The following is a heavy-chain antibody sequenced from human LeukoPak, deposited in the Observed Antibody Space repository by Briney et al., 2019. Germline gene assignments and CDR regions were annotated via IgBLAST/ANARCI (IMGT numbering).Heavy chain of an antibody. D-gene: IGHD2-21*02. Sequence: GASVKVSCKASGYSFTSYAMHWVRQAPGQRLEWMGRINTGNGNTEYSQKFQGRVSITRDRSASTVYTELSSLRSEDTVVYYCARLVVTARGVQFDPWGQGTLVTVSS. V-gene: IGHV1-3*04. CDR1: GYSFTSYA. CDR3: ARLVVTARGVQFDP. J-gene: IGHJ5*02. CDR2: INTGNGNT.